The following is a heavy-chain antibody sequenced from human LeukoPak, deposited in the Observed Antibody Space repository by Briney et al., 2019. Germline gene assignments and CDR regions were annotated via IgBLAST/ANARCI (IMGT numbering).Heavy chain of an antibody. CDR2: IKQDGSEK. V-gene: IGHV3-7*01. CDR3: AREGMYYYDSSGLSTHFDY. CDR1: GFTFSSYW. J-gene: IGHJ4*02. Sequence: GGCLRLSCAASGFTFSSYWMSWVRQAPGKGLEWVANIKQDGSEKYYVDSVKGRFTISRDNAKNSLYLQMNSLRAEDTAVYYCAREGMYYYDSSGLSTHFDYWGQGTLVTVSS. D-gene: IGHD3-22*01.